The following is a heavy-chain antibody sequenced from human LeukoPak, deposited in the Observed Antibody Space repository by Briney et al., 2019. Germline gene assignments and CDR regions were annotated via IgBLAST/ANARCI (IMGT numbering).Heavy chain of an antibody. J-gene: IGHJ4*02. CDR2: ISYDGSNK. V-gene: IGHV3-30-3*01. CDR3: ARDRGSYSDY. Sequence: GGSLRLSCAASGFTISSNYMSWVRQAPGKGLEWVAVISYDGSNKYYADSVKGRFTISRDNSKNTLYLQMNSLRAEDTAVYYCARDRGSYSDYWGQGTLVTVSS. CDR1: GFTISSNY. D-gene: IGHD1-26*01.